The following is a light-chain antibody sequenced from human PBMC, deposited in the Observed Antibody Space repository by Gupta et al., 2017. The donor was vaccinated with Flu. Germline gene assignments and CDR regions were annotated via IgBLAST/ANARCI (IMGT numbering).Light chain of an antibody. J-gene: IGLJ3*02. CDR2: RNN. V-gene: IGLV1-47*01. Sequence: SVLTQPPSASGTPGQRVTISCSGSSSNIGSNYVSWYQQLPGTAPNLLIYRNNQRPSGVPARFSGSKSGTSASLAISGLRAEDEADYYCAAWDDSRSGWVFGGGTKLTVL. CDR3: AAWDDSRSGWV. CDR1: SSNIGSNY.